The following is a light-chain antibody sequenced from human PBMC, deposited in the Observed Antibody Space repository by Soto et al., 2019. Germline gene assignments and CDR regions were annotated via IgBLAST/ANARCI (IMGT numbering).Light chain of an antibody. CDR2: AAS. CDR1: QSSTFY. J-gene: IGKJ2*01. V-gene: IGKV1-39*01. Sequence: DIQMTQSPSSLSASVGGRVTITCRASQSSTFYLNWYQQKPGKAPKLLISAASSLQTGVPSRFSGSGSGTHFTLTISSLQPEDFATYYCQQSYSTPYTFGQGTKLEIK. CDR3: QQSYSTPYT.